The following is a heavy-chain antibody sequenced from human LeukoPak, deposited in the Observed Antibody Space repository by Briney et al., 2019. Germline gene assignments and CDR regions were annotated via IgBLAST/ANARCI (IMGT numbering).Heavy chain of an antibody. CDR3: ARGIAPTGNPNWFDP. D-gene: IGHD6-13*01. V-gene: IGHV3-33*01. Sequence: GGSLRLSCAASGLTFSNYGIHCVRQARAKGLEWVAVIWSDRNNTYYADSLKGRFTISRDKSENTLYLQMNSLRAGDTAVYYCARGIAPTGNPNWFDPWGQGTLVTVCS. J-gene: IGHJ5*02. CDR2: IWSDRNNT. CDR1: GLTFSNYG.